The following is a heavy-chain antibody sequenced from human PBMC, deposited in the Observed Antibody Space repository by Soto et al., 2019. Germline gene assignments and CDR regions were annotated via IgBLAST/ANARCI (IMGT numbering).Heavy chain of an antibody. J-gene: IGHJ4*02. Sequence: GGSLRLCCAASGFTFSSYAMHWVRQAPGKGLEWVAVISYDGSNKYYADSVKGRFTISRDNSKNTLYLQMNSLRAEDTAVYYCARDTSDYYDSSGSLDYWGQGTLVTVSS. D-gene: IGHD3-22*01. CDR1: GFTFSSYA. V-gene: IGHV3-30-3*01. CDR2: ISYDGSNK. CDR3: ARDTSDYYDSSGSLDY.